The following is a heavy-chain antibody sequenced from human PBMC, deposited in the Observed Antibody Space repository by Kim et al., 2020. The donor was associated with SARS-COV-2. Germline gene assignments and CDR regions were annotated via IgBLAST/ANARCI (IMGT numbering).Heavy chain of an antibody. J-gene: IGHJ3*02. CDR3: ARRCSGGSCYFAFDI. CDR2: IYPGHSDT. D-gene: IGHD2-15*01. V-gene: IGHV5-51*01. CDR1: GYSFTSYW. Sequence: GESLKISCKGSGYSFTSYWIGWVRQMPGKGLEWMGIIYPGHSDTRYSPSFQGQVTISADKSISTAYLQWSSLKASDTAMYYCARRCSGGSCYFAFDIWGQGTMVTVSS.